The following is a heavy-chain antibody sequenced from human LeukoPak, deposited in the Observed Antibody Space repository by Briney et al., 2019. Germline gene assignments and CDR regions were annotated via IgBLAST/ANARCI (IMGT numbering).Heavy chain of an antibody. D-gene: IGHD3-10*01. Sequence: AGGSLRLSCAASGFTFSSYAMSWVRQAPGKGLEWVSAISGSGGSTYYADSVKGRFTISRDNSKNTLYLQMNSLRAEDTAVYYCASRGTMVRGNPPPYYFDYWGQGTLVTVSS. J-gene: IGHJ4*02. CDR1: GFTFSSYA. CDR3: ASRGTMVRGNPPPYYFDY. CDR2: ISGSGGST. V-gene: IGHV3-23*01.